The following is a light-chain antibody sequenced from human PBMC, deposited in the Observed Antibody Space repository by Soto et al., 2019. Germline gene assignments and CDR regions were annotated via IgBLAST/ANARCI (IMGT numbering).Light chain of an antibody. CDR3: QQYNKWPPYT. Sequence: EIVMTQSPATQSVSPGERATLSCRASQSVSSNLAWYQQKPGQAPRLLIYGASSRATGIPARFSGSGSGTEFTLTISSLQSEDIAVYYCQQYNKWPPYTFGQGTKLEIK. CDR2: GAS. CDR1: QSVSSN. V-gene: IGKV3-15*01. J-gene: IGKJ2*01.